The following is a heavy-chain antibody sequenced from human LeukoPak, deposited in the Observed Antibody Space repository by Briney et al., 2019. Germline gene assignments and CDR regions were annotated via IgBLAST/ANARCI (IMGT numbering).Heavy chain of an antibody. CDR2: IHYSGTT. V-gene: IGHV4-39*01. J-gene: IGHJ4*02. D-gene: IGHD1-26*01. Sequence: SETLSLTCTVSGGPISSSGHYCVWIRQPPGEGLEWIGGIHYSGTTYYDTSLKSRMTMSVDTSKNQFSLKLTSLTAADTAVYYCVRYSLETHSFDIWGQGTLVTVFS. CDR3: VRYSLETHSFDI. CDR1: GGPISSSGHY.